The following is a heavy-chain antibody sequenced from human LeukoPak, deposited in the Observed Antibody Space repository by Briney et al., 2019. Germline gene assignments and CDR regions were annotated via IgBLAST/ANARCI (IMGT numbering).Heavy chain of an antibody. Sequence: SGPTLVKPTQTLTLTCPFSGFSLTSGGEGVAWIRQPPGKAPEWLALIYLDDDKRFRPSLQNRLTVSKATTKNQVVLSKTKMHPLETGTYYCAHTRHGATPTRLDFWGQGILV. CDR2: IYLDDDK. CDR3: AHTRHGATPTRLDF. J-gene: IGHJ4*02. D-gene: IGHD4/OR15-4a*01. CDR1: GFSLTSGGEG. V-gene: IGHV2-5*02.